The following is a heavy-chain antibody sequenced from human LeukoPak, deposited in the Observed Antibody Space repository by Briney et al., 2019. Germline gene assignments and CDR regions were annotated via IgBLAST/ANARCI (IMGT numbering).Heavy chain of an antibody. Sequence: SETLSLTCTVSGGSLSDYYWSWIRQPPGRGLEWIGYIYYSGSTNYNPSLKSRVTISVDTSKNQFSLKLSSVTAADTAVYYCATAYSGNYHDAFDIWGQGTMVTVSS. CDR3: ATAYSGNYHDAFDI. V-gene: IGHV4-59*01. CDR1: GGSLSDYY. D-gene: IGHD1-26*01. CDR2: IYYSGST. J-gene: IGHJ3*02.